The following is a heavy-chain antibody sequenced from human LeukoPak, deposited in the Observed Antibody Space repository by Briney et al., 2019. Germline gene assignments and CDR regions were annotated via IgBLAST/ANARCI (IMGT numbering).Heavy chain of an antibody. CDR1: GFTFSSYS. CDR2: ISSSSIYI. V-gene: IGHV3-21*01. D-gene: IGHD3-22*01. Sequence: GSLRLSCAASGFTFSSYSVNWVRQAPGKGLEWVSSISSSSIYIYYADSVKGRFTISRDNAKNSLYLQMNSLRAEDTAVYYCARDWATMIVGLTSAFDIWGQGTMVTVSS. CDR3: ARDWATMIVGLTSAFDI. J-gene: IGHJ3*02.